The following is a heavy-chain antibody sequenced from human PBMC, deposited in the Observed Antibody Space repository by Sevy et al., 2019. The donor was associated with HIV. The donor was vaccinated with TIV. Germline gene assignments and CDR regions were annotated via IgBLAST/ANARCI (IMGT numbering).Heavy chain of an antibody. CDR2: INPNSGGT. Sequence: ASVKVSCKASGYTFTGYYMHWVRQAPGQGLEWMGWINPNSGGTNYAQKFQGRVTMTRDTSISTAYMELSRLGSDDTAVYYCARAADYYDSSGYHFFDYWGQGTLVTVSS. J-gene: IGHJ4*02. CDR1: GYTFTGYY. D-gene: IGHD3-22*01. CDR3: ARAADYYDSSGYHFFDY. V-gene: IGHV1-2*02.